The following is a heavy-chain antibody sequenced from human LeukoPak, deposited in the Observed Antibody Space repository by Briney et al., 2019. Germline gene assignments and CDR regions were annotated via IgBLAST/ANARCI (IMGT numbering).Heavy chain of an antibody. Sequence: GGSLRLSCAASGFTFSSYAMNWVRQAPGKGLEWVSTISASGGSTYYADSVKGRFTISRDNSKNTLYLQMNSLRAEDTAVYYCAKDAWGYSYGHSDYWGQEPWSPSPQ. CDR3: AKDAWGYSYGHSDY. D-gene: IGHD5-18*01. CDR1: GFTFSSYA. CDR2: ISASGGST. V-gene: IGHV3-23*01. J-gene: IGHJ4*01.